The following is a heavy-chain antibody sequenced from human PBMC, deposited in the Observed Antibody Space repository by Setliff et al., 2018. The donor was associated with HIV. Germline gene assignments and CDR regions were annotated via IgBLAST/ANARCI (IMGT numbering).Heavy chain of an antibody. CDR1: GGSISSGSYY. Sequence: SETLSLTCTVSGGSISSGSYYWSWIRQPPGKGLECIGYIYNNENTNYNLSLKSRVTISVDTSKNQFSLKLTSVTAADTAVYYCARGILVDPTRFDYWGQGTQVTVSS. V-gene: IGHV4-61*01. D-gene: IGHD1-26*01. CDR2: IYNNENT. J-gene: IGHJ4*02. CDR3: ARGILVDPTRFDY.